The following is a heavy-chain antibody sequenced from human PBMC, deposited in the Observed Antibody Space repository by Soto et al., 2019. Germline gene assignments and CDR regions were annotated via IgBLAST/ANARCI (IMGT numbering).Heavy chain of an antibody. J-gene: IGHJ6*02. D-gene: IGHD3-10*01. CDR3: ARNQLRQFYYGMDV. Sequence: RGESLKISCKGFGYSFDNYWIGWVRQMPGKGLEWMGVIYPGDSDTRYSPSFQGQVTISADKFISTAYLQWRSLEASDTAMYYCARNQLRQFYYGMDVWGQGTTVTVSS. CDR1: GYSFDNYW. V-gene: IGHV5-51*01. CDR2: IYPGDSDT.